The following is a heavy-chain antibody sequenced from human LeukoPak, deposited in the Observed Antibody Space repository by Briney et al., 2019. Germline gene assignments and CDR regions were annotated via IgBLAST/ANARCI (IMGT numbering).Heavy chain of an antibody. J-gene: IGHJ6*04. CDR1: GGTLSSYA. CDR3: ASCGGSWNYYYGMDV. Sequence: SVKVSCKASGGTLSSYAISWVRQAPGQGLEWMGGIIPIFGTANYAQKFQGRVTITADKSTSTAYMELSSLRSEDTAVYYCASCGGSWNYYYGMDVWGKGTTVTVSS. V-gene: IGHV1-69*06. CDR2: IIPIFGTA. D-gene: IGHD2-15*01.